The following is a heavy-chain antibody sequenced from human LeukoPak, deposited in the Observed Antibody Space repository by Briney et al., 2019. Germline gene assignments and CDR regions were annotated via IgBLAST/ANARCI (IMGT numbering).Heavy chain of an antibody. J-gene: IGHJ4*02. CDR3: VRTGSETSFDY. CDR2: IYIDGST. D-gene: IGHD1-1*01. V-gene: IGHV3-53*01. Sequence: GGSLRLSCAASGFTVNTNYMSWVRQAPGKGLEWVSSIYIDGSTYYTDSVKGRFTISRDNSKNTLFLQMNSLRAEDTAVYYCVRTGSETSFDYWGQGTLVTVSS. CDR1: GFTVNTNY.